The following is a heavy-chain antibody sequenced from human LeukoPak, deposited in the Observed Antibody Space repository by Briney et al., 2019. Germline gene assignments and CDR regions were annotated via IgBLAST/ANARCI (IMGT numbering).Heavy chain of an antibody. J-gene: IGHJ5*02. CDR2: IIPIFGTA. V-gene: IGHV1-69*05. D-gene: IGHD2-15*01. Sequence: GASVKVSCKASGGTFSSYAISWVRQAPGQGLEWMGGIIPIFGTANYAQKFQGRVTITRDTSASTAYMELSSLRSEDTAVYYCARVVTPGYCSGGSCYSLSWFDPWGQGTLVTVSS. CDR1: GGTFSSYA. CDR3: ARVVTPGYCSGGSCYSLSWFDP.